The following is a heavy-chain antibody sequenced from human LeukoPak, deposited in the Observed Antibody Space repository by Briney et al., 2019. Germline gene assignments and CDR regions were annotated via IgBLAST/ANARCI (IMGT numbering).Heavy chain of an antibody. CDR2: IYYNGNT. J-gene: IGHJ4*02. CDR1: GGSISSGNYY. D-gene: IGHD3-22*01. Sequence: SQTLSLTCTVSGGSISSGNYYWSWIRQPPGKGLEWIGYIYYNGNTYYKPSLKSRVTISLDMSKNQFSLKLASVTAADTAVYFCARATYGYESGGYQYSYYFDYWGQGTLVPVSS. V-gene: IGHV4-30-4*01. CDR3: ARATYGYESGGYQYSYYFDY.